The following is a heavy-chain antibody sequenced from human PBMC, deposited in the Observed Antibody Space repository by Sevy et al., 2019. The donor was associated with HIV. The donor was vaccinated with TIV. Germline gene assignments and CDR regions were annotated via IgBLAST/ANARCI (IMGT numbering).Heavy chain of an antibody. V-gene: IGHV3-48*01. J-gene: IGHJ5*02. CDR3: ARGSAAHDFWSGYYTYDQSRWFDP. CDR2: ISSSSSTI. CDR1: GFTFSSYS. Sequence: GGSLRLSCAASGFTFSSYSMNWVRQAPGKGLEWVSYISSSSSTIYYAHSVKGRFTISRDNAKNSLYLQMNSLGAEETAVYYCARGSAAHDFWSGYYTYDQSRWFDPWGQGTLVTVSS. D-gene: IGHD3-3*01.